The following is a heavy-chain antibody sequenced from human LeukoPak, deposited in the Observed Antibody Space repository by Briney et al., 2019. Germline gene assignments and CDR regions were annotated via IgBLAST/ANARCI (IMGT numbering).Heavy chain of an antibody. CDR3: AREGGSYRPLDY. D-gene: IGHD3-16*02. Sequence: AGGSLRLSCASSGFTFSGYWMSWVRQAPGKGLEWVANIKQDGSDKYYVDSVKGRFTISKDNAKNSLYLQMNSLRAEDTAVYYCAREGGSYRPLDYSGQGTLVTVSS. CDR2: IKQDGSDK. V-gene: IGHV3-7*05. J-gene: IGHJ4*02. CDR1: GFTFSGYW.